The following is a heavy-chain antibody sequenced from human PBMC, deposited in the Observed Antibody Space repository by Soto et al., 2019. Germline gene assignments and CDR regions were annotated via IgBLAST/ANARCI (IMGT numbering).Heavy chain of an antibody. J-gene: IGHJ4*02. CDR1: GFSLSNARMG. CDR2: IFSNDEK. V-gene: IGHV2-26*01. Sequence: QVTLKESGPVLVKPTETLTLTCTVSGFSLSNARMGVSWIRQPPGKALEWLAHIFSNDEKSYSTSLQSRLTISMDTSKSQVVLTMTNMDPVDTATYYCALREGYCGYGEIDSWGQGILVTVSS. D-gene: IGHD5-12*01. CDR3: ALREGYCGYGEIDS.